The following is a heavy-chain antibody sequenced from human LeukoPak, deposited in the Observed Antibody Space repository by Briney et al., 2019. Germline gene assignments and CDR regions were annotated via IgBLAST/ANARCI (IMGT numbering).Heavy chain of an antibody. Sequence: GGSLRLSCAASGFPFSSYAMNWVRQAPGKGLEWVSIIFGSGDTTYYADSVKGRFAVSRDNSKNMLYLQMNNLRPEDTATYYCAKRNTMVRGGPCFDYWGQGLMVTVSS. CDR3: AKRNTMVRGGPCFDY. V-gene: IGHV3-23*01. J-gene: IGHJ4*02. CDR1: GFPFSSYA. CDR2: IFGSGDTT. D-gene: IGHD3-10*01.